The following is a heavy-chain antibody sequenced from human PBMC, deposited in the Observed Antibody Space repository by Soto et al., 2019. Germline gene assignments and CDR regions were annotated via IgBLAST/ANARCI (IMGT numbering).Heavy chain of an antibody. D-gene: IGHD3-3*01. V-gene: IGHV1-2*02. CDR3: ARANFGVVISFDY. J-gene: IGHJ4*02. Sequence: SSVKVSCKASGYTFSDYYIHWVRQAPGQGLEWMGWINPKGGDTNYAQKFRARVTMTRDTSISTAYMELSRLRSDDTAVYYCARANFGVVISFDYWAQVNVCTGS. CDR2: INPKGGDT. CDR1: GYTFSDYY.